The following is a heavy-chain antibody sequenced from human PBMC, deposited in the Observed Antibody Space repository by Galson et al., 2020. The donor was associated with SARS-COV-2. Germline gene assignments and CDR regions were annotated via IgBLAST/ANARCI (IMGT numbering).Heavy chain of an antibody. CDR2: ITYNGDNT. V-gene: IGHV3-20*04. D-gene: IGHD3-10*01. Sequence: GGSLRLSCAASGFSFDEYGMSWVRQAPGKGLEWVSGITYNGDNTAYGDSVKGRFTISRDNAKKSLYLEMNSLRAEDTALYYCARGGSRSYYNYYYYQMDVWGKGTTVTISS. J-gene: IGHJ6*03. CDR1: GFSFDEYG. CDR3: ARGGSRSYYNYYYYQMDV.